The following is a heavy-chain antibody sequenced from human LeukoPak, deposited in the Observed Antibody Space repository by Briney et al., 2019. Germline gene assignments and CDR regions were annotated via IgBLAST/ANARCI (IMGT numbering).Heavy chain of an antibody. V-gene: IGHV3-7*01. J-gene: IGHJ5*02. D-gene: IGHD3-10*01. CDR1: GFTFSSYW. CDR3: ARAIWFGELFPWFDP. CDR2: IKQDGSEK. Sequence: PGGSLRLSCAASGFTFSSYWMSWVRQAPGKGLEWVANIKQDGSEKYYVDSVKGRFTISRDNAKNSLYLQMNSLRAEDTAVYYCARAIWFGELFPWFDPWGQGTLVTVSS.